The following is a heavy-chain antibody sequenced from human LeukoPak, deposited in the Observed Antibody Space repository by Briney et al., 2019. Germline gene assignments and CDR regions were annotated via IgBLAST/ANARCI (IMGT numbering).Heavy chain of an antibody. V-gene: IGHV4-61*02. CDR3: ARGYSSSSYEDYF. J-gene: IGHJ4*02. CDR1: GGSISSGSYY. D-gene: IGHD6-13*01. Sequence: SETLSLTCTVSGGSISSGSYYWSCIRQPAGQGLEWIGRLYTSGITNYNPSPKSRISMSIATSKNQFSLKLISVTAADTAVYYCARGYSSSSYEDYFWGQGTLVTVSS. CDR2: LYTSGIT.